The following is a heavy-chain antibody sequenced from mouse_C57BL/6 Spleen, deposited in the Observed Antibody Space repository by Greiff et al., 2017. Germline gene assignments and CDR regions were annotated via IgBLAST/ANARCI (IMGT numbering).Heavy chain of an antibody. J-gene: IGHJ2*01. V-gene: IGHV1-26*01. Sequence: EVQLQQSGPEPVKPGASVKIFCKAFGYTLTDYYMNWVKQRHGKSLEWDGDINSNNWGTSYNQKFKGKATLTVDKSSSTAYMELRSLTSEDSAVYYCARSLYGSSFLDYWGQGTTLTVSS. D-gene: IGHD1-1*01. CDR3: ARSLYGSSFLDY. CDR2: INSNNWGT. CDR1: GYTLTDYY.